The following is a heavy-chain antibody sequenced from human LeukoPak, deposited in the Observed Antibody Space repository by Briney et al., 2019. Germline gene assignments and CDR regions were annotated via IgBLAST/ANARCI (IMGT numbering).Heavy chain of an antibody. Sequence: SETLSLTCTVSGGSISSGSYYWSWIRQPAGKGLEWIGRIYTSGSTNYNPSLKSRVTISVDTSKNQFSLKLSSVTAADTAVYYCASRLTIVGATNDAFDIWGQGTMVTVSS. CDR1: GGSISSGSYY. D-gene: IGHD1-26*01. CDR3: ASRLTIVGATNDAFDI. V-gene: IGHV4-61*02. CDR2: IYTSGST. J-gene: IGHJ3*02.